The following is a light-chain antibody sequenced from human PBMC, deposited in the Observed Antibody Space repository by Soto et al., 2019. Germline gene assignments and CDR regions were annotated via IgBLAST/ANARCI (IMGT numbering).Light chain of an antibody. CDR1: QRLLYSDGNTY. Sequence: EVVRTQSPPSMPVTLGQPASLSCRSSQRLLYSDGNTYMTWLQQRPGQSPRRLFYRVSGRDSGVPDRFSGSGSGTDFTLKISRXEAEDVGVYYCMQGAQWRRRFGPGPKV. CDR2: RVS. CDR3: MQGAQWRRR. V-gene: IGKV2-30*01. J-gene: IGKJ1*01.